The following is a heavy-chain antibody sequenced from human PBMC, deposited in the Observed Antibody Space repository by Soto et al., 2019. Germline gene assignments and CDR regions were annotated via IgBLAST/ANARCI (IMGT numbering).Heavy chain of an antibody. J-gene: IGHJ6*02. CDR2: ISAYNGNT. V-gene: IGHV1-18*01. D-gene: IGHD3-3*01. CDR1: GYTFTSYG. CDR3: ARAVTIFGVVMSRQSMDV. Sequence: ASVKVSCKASGYTFTSYGISWVRQAPGQGLEWMGWISAYNGNTNYAQKLQGRVTMTTDTSTSTAYMELRSLRSDDTAVYYCARAVTIFGVVMSRQSMDVWGQGTTVTVAS.